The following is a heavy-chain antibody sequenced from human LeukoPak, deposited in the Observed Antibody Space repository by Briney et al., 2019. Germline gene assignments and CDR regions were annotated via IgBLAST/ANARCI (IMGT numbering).Heavy chain of an antibody. J-gene: IGHJ5*02. CDR1: GGSISSSSYY. Sequence: SETLSLTRTVSGGSISSSSYYWGWIRQPPGKGLEWIGSIYYSGSTYYNPSLKSRVTISVDTSKNQFSLKLSSVTAADTAVYYCARCSHLRLGEFRPWGQGTLVTVSS. CDR2: IYYSGST. V-gene: IGHV4-39*07. CDR3: ARCSHLRLGEFRP. D-gene: IGHD3-16*01.